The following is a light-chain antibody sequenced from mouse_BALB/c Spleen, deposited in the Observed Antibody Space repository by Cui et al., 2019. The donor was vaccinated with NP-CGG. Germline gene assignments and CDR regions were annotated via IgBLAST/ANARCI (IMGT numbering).Light chain of an antibody. CDR2: GTN. J-gene: IGLJ1*01. V-gene: IGLV1*01. CDR3: ALWYSNHWV. Sequence: QAVVTTESALTTSPGETVKLTCRSSTGAVTTSNYANWVQEKPDHLFTGLIGGTNNRAPGVPARFSGSLIGDKAALTITGAQTEDETIYFCALWYSNHWVFGGGTKLTVL. CDR1: TGAVTTSNY.